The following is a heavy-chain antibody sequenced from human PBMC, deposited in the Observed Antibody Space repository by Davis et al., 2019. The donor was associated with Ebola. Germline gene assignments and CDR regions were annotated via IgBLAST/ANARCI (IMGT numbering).Heavy chain of an antibody. CDR2: IRSKANSYAT. V-gene: IGHV3-73*01. J-gene: IGHJ4*02. CDR1: GFNFSHYA. CDR3: TNRKSEY. Sequence: GGSLRLSCAVSGFNFSHYAMSWVRQASGRGLEWVGRIRSKANSYATTYAASVKGRFTISRDDSKNTAYLQMNSLKMDDTAVYYCTNRKSEYWGQGTLVTVSS.